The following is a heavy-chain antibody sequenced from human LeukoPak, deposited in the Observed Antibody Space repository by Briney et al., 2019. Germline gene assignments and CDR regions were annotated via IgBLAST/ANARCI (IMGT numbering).Heavy chain of an antibody. V-gene: IGHV3-23*01. D-gene: IGHD6-19*01. Sequence: RGSLRLSCAASGFTFSSYVMSWVRQAPGKGLEWVSAISGSGGSTYYADSVKGRFTISRDNSKNTLYLQMNSLRAEDTAVYYCAKVDKQWLAFDYWGQGTLVTVSS. CDR2: ISGSGGST. J-gene: IGHJ4*02. CDR1: GFTFSSYV. CDR3: AKVDKQWLAFDY.